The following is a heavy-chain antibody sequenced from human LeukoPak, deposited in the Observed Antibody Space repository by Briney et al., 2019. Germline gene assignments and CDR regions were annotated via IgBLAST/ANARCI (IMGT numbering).Heavy chain of an antibody. CDR2: IIPIFGTA. J-gene: IGHJ4*02. V-gene: IGHV1-69*13. D-gene: IGHD3-10*01. Sequence: VASVKVSCKASGGTFTSYAISWVRQAPGRGLEWMRGIIPIFGTANYAQKFQGRVTITADESTSTAYMELSSLRADDSAVYYCARAPLYYGSENSYFDYWGQGTLVTVSS. CDR3: ARAPLYYGSENSYFDY. CDR1: GGTFTSYA.